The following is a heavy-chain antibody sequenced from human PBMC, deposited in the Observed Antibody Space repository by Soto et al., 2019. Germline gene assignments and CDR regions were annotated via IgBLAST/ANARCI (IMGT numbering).Heavy chain of an antibody. CDR1: GFTFSSYS. CDR3: ASDVVWSPPYYGMDV. J-gene: IGHJ6*02. Sequence: EVQLVESGGGLVKPGGSLRLSCAASGFTFSSYSMNWVRQAPGKGLEWVSSISSSSSYIYYADSVKGRFTISRDNAKNSLYLQMNSLRAEDTAVYYCASDVVWSPPYYGMDVWGQGTTVTVSS. V-gene: IGHV3-21*01. CDR2: ISSSSSYI. D-gene: IGHD2-15*01.